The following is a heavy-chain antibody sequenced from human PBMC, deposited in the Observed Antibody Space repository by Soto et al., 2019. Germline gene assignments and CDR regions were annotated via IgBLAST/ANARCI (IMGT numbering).Heavy chain of an antibody. Sequence: GGSLRLSCAASGFTVSSNFMNWVRQAPGKGLEWVSVSYSGGSTYYADSVKGRLTISRDNSKNTLYLQMNSLRAEDTAVYYCAKVRPSSGWAEIDYWGQGTLVNVSS. CDR2: SYSGGST. D-gene: IGHD6-19*01. J-gene: IGHJ4*02. CDR1: GFTVSSNF. CDR3: AKVRPSSGWAEIDY. V-gene: IGHV3-53*01.